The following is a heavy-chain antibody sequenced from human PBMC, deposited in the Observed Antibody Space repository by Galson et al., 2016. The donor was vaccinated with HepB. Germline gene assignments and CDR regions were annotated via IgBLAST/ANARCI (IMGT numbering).Heavy chain of an antibody. CDR3: ASGTAYGSAFEI. CDR2: TYYRSKWYN. Sequence: CAISGDSVSSINAAWHWLRQSPSRGLEWLGRTYYRSKWYNDYATSLKGRIIITPDTSKNQFYLHLDSVSHEETAVYYCASGTAYGSAFEIWGQGTLVTVSS. D-gene: IGHD2-21*02. CDR1: GDSVSSINAA. J-gene: IGHJ3*02. V-gene: IGHV6-1*01.